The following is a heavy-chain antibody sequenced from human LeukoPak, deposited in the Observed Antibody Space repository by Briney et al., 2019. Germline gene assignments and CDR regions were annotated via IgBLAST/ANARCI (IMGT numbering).Heavy chain of an antibody. V-gene: IGHV4-61*02. D-gene: IGHD4-17*01. CDR3: ARNTVTKNLYYYYYMDV. Sequence: SSQTLSLTXTVSGGSISSGSYYWSWIRQPTGKGLEWIGRIYTSGSTNYNPSLKSRVTISVDTSKSQFSLKLSSVTAADTAVYYCARNTVTKNLYYYYYMDVWGKGTTVTVSS. CDR1: GGSISSGSYY. CDR2: IYTSGST. J-gene: IGHJ6*03.